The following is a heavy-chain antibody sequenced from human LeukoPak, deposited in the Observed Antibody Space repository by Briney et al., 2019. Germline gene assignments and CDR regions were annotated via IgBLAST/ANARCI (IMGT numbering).Heavy chain of an antibody. CDR1: GGSISGSSYY. Sequence: SETLSLTCTVSGGSISGSSYYWGWIRQPPGKGLEWIGSIYYSGSTYYNPSLKSRVTISVDTSKNQFSLKLSSVTAADTAVYYCARLNAMVRGVMVDYWGQGTLVTVSS. J-gene: IGHJ4*02. V-gene: IGHV4-39*01. CDR2: IYYSGST. D-gene: IGHD3-10*01. CDR3: ARLNAMVRGVMVDY.